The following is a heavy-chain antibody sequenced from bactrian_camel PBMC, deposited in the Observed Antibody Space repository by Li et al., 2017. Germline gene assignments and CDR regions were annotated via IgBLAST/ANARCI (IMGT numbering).Heavy chain of an antibody. CDR1: GYAYNSYC. J-gene: IGHJ4*01. D-gene: IGHD2*01. CDR2: IERDGTT. V-gene: IGHV3S9*01. Sequence: QVQLVESGGGSVQAGGSLRLSCAASGYAYNSYCMAWFRQHPGKERERVAVIERDGTTGYADSVKGRFAISEDIAKNTLYLQMNSLKPDDTAIYYCAAAAWFWDRCLAFTDRGQGTQVTVS. CDR3: AAAAWFWDRCLAFTD.